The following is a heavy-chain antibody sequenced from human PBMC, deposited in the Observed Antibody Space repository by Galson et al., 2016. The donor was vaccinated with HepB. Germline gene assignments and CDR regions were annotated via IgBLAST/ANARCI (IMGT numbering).Heavy chain of an antibody. J-gene: IGHJ5*02. CDR3: AIAFAVVPPATLDL. V-gene: IGHV1-3*01. CDR2: INVGNGNT. Sequence: SVKVSCKASGYTFTDYAMHWVRQDPGQRLEWMGWINVGNGNTKYSQKFQGRVTFTRDTSASTAYMELSTLRSEDTAVYYCAIAFAVVPPATLDLWGQGTLVTVSS. CDR1: GYTFTDYA. D-gene: IGHD2-2*01.